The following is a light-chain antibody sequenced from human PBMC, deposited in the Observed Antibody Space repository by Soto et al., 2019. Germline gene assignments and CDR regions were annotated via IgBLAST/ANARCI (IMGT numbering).Light chain of an antibody. V-gene: IGKV1-5*01. CDR1: QTISGW. Sequence: DIQMTQSPSTLSASVGDTVTITFRASQTISGWLAWYQQRPGKAPNLLIFDASTLESGVPSRFSGSGSGTTFTHTISSLEPEDFAVYYCQQRSNWPPWTFGQGTKVDIK. J-gene: IGKJ1*01. CDR3: QQRSNWPPWT. CDR2: DAS.